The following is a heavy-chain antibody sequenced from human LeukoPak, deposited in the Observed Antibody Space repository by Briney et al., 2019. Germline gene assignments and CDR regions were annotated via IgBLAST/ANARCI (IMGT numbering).Heavy chain of an antibody. CDR3: AKTEAPAAIRAGSDY. CDR1: GFTFSNYG. Sequence: GGSLRLSCAASGFTFSNYGMSWVRQAPGKGLEWVSTISGSGSATYNAGSVNGRFTTSRDNSNNTLYLQMNSLRAEDTAVYYCAKTEAPAAIRAGSDYWGQGTLVTVSS. J-gene: IGHJ4*02. CDR2: ISGSGSAT. V-gene: IGHV3-23*01. D-gene: IGHD2-2*01.